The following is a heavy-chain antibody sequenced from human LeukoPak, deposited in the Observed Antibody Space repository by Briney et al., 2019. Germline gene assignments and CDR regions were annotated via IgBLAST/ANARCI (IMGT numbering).Heavy chain of an antibody. V-gene: IGHV4-39*01. CDR1: GVSIRSSSYY. CDR3: ARHQEWRNWFDS. D-gene: IGHD3-3*01. Sequence: SETLSLTCTVSGVSIRSSSYYWGWIRQPPGKGLEWIGSMFYSGSTYHNPSLKGRVTISADTSKSQFSLNLTSVTAADTAVYYCARHQEWRNWFDSWGQGILVTVSS. CDR2: MFYSGST. J-gene: IGHJ5*01.